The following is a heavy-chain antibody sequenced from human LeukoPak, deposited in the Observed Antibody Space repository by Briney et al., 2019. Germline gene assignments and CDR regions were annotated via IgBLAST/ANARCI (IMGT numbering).Heavy chain of an antibody. J-gene: IGHJ4*02. CDR3: ARDVGGSLDY. V-gene: IGHV3-7*01. D-gene: IGHD1-26*01. CDR2: IKGDESAK. Sequence: GGSLRLSCAASGFTFTTYWMAWVRQAPGKGLEWVANIKGDESAKHQADSVKGRFTISRDNAQNSVYLQMSSLRVEDTAVYYFARDVGGSLDYWGQGTLVTVSS. CDR1: GFTFTTYW.